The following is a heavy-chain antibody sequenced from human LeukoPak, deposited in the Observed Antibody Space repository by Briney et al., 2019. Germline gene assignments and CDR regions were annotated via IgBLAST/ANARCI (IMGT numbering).Heavy chain of an antibody. Sequence: SETLFLTCTVSGGSISSYYWSWIRQPPGKGLEWIGYIYYSGSTNYNPSLKSRVTISVDTSKSQFSLKLRSVTAADTAVYYCARDHSGTNYVMDWGQGTLVTVSS. J-gene: IGHJ4*02. CDR2: IYYSGST. V-gene: IGHV4-59*01. CDR1: GGSISSYY. CDR3: ARDHSGTNYVMD. D-gene: IGHD4/OR15-4a*01.